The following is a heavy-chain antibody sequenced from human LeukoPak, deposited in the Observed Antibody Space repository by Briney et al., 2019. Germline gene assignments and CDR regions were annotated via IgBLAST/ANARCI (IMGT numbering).Heavy chain of an antibody. J-gene: IGHJ4*02. CDR2: IKQDGSEK. CDR3: ASGYYDFWSGWLN. D-gene: IGHD3-3*01. Sequence: PGGSLRLSCAASGFTFSSYWMSWVRQAPGKGLEWVANIKQDGSEKYYVDSVKGRFTISRDNAKNSLYLQMNSLRAEDTAVYYCASGYYDFWSGWLNWGQGTLVTVSS. V-gene: IGHV3-7*01. CDR1: GFTFSSYW.